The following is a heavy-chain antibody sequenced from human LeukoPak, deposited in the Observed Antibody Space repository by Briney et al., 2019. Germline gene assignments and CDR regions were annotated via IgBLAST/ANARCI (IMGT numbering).Heavy chain of an antibody. CDR1: GGSISSGSYY. CDR3: ARGRSKYCSSTSCYSTGYFQH. D-gene: IGHD2-2*01. Sequence: PSETLSLTCTVSGGSISSGSYYWSWIRQPAGKGLEWIGRIYTSGSTNYNPSLKSRVTISVDTSKNQFSLKLSSVTAADTAVYYCARGRSKYCSSTSCYSTGYFQHWGQGTLVTVSS. CDR2: IYTSGST. V-gene: IGHV4-61*02. J-gene: IGHJ1*01.